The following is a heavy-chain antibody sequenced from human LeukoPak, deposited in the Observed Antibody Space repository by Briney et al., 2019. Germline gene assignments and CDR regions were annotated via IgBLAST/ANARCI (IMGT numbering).Heavy chain of an antibody. D-gene: IGHD3-9*01. CDR2: ISAYNGNT. Sequence: ASVKVSCKASGYTFTRHGISWVRQAPGQGLEWMGWISAYNGNTNYAQKLQGRVTMTTDTSTSTAYMELRSLRSDDTAVYYCARDGSEDYDILTGQYYYYGMDVWGQGTTVTVSS. J-gene: IGHJ6*02. CDR1: GYTFTRHG. CDR3: ARDGSEDYDILTGQYYYYGMDV. V-gene: IGHV1-18*01.